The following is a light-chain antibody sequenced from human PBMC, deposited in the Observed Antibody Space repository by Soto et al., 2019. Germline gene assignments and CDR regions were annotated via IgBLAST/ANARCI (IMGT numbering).Light chain of an antibody. Sequence: DIHMTQSPSTLSASVLDRFTITCRASQSISSWLAWYQQKPGKAPKLLIYDASSLESGVPSRFSGSGSGTEFTLTISSLQPDDFANYYCQQYNSYRTFGQGTKVDIK. CDR2: DAS. CDR3: QQYNSYRT. V-gene: IGKV1-5*01. J-gene: IGKJ1*01. CDR1: QSISSW.